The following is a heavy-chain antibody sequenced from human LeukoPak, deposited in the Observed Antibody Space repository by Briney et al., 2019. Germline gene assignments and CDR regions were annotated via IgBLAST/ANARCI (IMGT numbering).Heavy chain of an antibody. Sequence: ASVKVSCKASGYTFTGYYMHWVRQAPGQGLEWMGWINPNSGGTNYAQKFQGRVTMTRDTSISTAYLQWSSLKASDTAMYYCARQDWNDVYWGQGTLVTVSS. CDR3: ARQDWNDVY. D-gene: IGHD1-1*01. J-gene: IGHJ4*02. CDR2: INPNSGGT. CDR1: GYTFTGYY. V-gene: IGHV1-2*02.